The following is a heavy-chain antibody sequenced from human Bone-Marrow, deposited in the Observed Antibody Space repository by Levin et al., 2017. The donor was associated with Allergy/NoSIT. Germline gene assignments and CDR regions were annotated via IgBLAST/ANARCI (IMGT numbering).Heavy chain of an antibody. CDR2: IKSKIDGGTT. J-gene: IGHJ4*02. CDR1: GFIFSNAW. Sequence: GGSLRLSCAASGFIFSNAWMNWVRQVPGKGLEWVGRIKSKIDGGTTDYAAPVKDRFTISKDDSKNTLYLQMNSLKTEDTAVYYCIKEVTLKVVVAFDYWGQGTLVTVSS. CDR3: IKEVTLKVVVAFDY. D-gene: IGHD3-22*01. V-gene: IGHV3-15*07.